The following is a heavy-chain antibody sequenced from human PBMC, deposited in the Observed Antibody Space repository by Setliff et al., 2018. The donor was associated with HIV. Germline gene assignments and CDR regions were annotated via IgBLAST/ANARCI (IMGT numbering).Heavy chain of an antibody. CDR1: GLTDTYNY. CDR2: ISGRGAST. CDR3: AKAMGHLPYFFDS. Sequence: PGGSLRLSCAASGLTDTYNYMSWVRQPPGKGLEWVSGISGRGASTYYADAARDRFTISRDNSRDTVFLEMTSLRAEDTAVYYCAKAMGHLPYFFDSWGQGTLVTVSS. J-gene: IGHJ4*02. V-gene: IGHV3-23*01.